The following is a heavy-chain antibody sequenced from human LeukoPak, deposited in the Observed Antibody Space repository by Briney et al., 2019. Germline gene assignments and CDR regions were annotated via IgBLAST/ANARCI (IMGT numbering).Heavy chain of an antibody. CDR3: ARDVGYCSGGSCYSGYYGMDV. D-gene: IGHD2-15*01. J-gene: IGHJ6*02. CDR2: IYYSGST. V-gene: IGHV4-31*03. CDR1: GGSISSGGYY. Sequence: SQTLSLTCTVSGGSISSGGYYWSWIRQHPGKGLEWIGYIYYSGSTYYNPSLKSRVTISVDTSKNQFSLKLSSVTAADTAVYYCARDVGYCSGGSCYSGYYGMDVWGQGTTVTVSS.